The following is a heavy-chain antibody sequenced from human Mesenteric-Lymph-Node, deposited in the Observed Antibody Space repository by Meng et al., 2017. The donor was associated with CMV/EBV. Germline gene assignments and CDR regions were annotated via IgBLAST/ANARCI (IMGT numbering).Heavy chain of an antibody. CDR2: ISGSGGTT. J-gene: IGHJ4*02. CDR3: ANDRPVGTTSDFDY. D-gene: IGHD1-26*01. V-gene: IGHV3-23*01. Sequence: GESLKISCAASGFTFSSYAMNWVRQAPGKGLEWVSGISGSGGTTYYIDPVKGRFTISRDNSNNTLYLQMSSLRAEDTAVYYCANDRPVGTTSDFDYWGQGTRVTVSS. CDR1: GFTFSSYA.